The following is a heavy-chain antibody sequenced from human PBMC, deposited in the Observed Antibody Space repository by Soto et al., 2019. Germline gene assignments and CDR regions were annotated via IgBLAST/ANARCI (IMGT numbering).Heavy chain of an antibody. Sequence: QVQLVESGGGVVQPGRSLRLSCAASGFTFSSYAMHWVRQAPGKGLEWVAVISYDGSNKYYADSVKGRFTISRDNFKNTLVLQKKRLRAEDTAVYFWARGLWFGELLSVAHWGQGTLVTVSS. CDR2: ISYDGSNK. D-gene: IGHD3-10*01. V-gene: IGHV3-30-3*01. CDR3: ARGLWFGELLSVAH. J-gene: IGHJ4*02. CDR1: GFTFSSYA.